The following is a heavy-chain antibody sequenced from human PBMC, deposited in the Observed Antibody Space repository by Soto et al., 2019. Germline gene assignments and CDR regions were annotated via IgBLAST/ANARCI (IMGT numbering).Heavy chain of an antibody. CDR3: ARDQFAGYCSGGSCYDYYYMDV. V-gene: IGHV4-59*01. J-gene: IGHJ6*03. D-gene: IGHD2-15*01. Sequence: SETLSLTCTVSGGSISSCYWSWIRQPPGKGLEWIGYIYYSGSTNYNPSLKSRVTISVDTSKNQFSLKLSSVTAADTAVYYCARDQFAGYCSGGSCYDYYYMDVWGKGTTVTVSS. CDR2: IYYSGST. CDR1: GGSISSCY.